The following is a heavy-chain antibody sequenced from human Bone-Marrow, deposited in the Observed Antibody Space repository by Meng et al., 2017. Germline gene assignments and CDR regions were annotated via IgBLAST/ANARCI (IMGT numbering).Heavy chain of an antibody. J-gene: IGHJ3*02. CDR2: ISYGGSNK. Sequence: ISCAASGFTFSSYAMHWVRQAPGKGLEGVAVISYGGSNKDYADSVKGRFTISRDNSKNTLYLQMNSLRAEDTAVYYCARTLKDYNYDILTGYYSPDAFDIWGQGTMVTVSS. D-gene: IGHD3-9*01. CDR1: GFTFSSYA. V-gene: IGHV3-30*04. CDR3: ARTLKDYNYDILTGYYSPDAFDI.